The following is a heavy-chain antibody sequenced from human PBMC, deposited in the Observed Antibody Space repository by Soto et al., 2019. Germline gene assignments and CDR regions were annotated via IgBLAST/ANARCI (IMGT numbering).Heavy chain of an antibody. CDR2: IYYSGST. D-gene: IGHD6-13*01. CDR3: ARPGIAAAGTTYYYYYTMDV. CDR1: GGSISSGGYY. Sequence: SETLSLTCAVSGGSISSGGYYWGWIRQPPGKGLEWIGSIYYSGSTYYNPSLKSRVTISVDTSKNQFSLKLSSVTAADTAVYYCARPGIAAAGTTYYYYYTMDVWGQGTTVTLSS. J-gene: IGHJ6*02. V-gene: IGHV4-39*01.